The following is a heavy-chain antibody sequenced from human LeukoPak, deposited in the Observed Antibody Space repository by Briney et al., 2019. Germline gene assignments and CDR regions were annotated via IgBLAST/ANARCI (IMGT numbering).Heavy chain of an antibody. J-gene: IGHJ4*02. CDR1: GFTFSSYA. V-gene: IGHV3-23*01. CDR2: ISGSGGST. Sequence: GGSLRLSCAASGFTFSSYAMSWVRQAPGKGLEWVSAISGSGGSTYYADSVKGRFTISRDNAKNSLYLQMNSLRAEDTAVYYCARSSWIQLWAEDYWGQGTLVTVSS. CDR3: ARSSWIQLWAEDY. D-gene: IGHD5-18*01.